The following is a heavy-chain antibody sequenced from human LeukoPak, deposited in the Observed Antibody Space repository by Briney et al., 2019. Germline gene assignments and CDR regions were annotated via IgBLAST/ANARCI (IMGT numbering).Heavy chain of an antibody. D-gene: IGHD3-22*01. CDR3: ARDGGDYYYDSSGYYPLRPYNWFDP. CDR2: ISAYNGNT. V-gene: IGHV1-18*01. J-gene: IGHJ5*02. Sequence: ASVKVSCKASGYTFTSYGISWVRQAPGQGLEWMGRISAYNGNTNYAQKLQGRVTMTTDTSTSTAYMELRSLRSDDTAVYYCARDGGDYYYDSSGYYPLRPYNWFDPWGQGTLVTVSS. CDR1: GYTFTSYG.